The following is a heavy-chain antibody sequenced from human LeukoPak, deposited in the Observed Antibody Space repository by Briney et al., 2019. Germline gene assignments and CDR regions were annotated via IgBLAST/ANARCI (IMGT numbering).Heavy chain of an antibody. CDR1: GFIFNYYA. CDR2: ISGGGHST. Sequence: GGSLRLSCAASGFIFNYYAMNWVRQAPGKGLEWVSAISGGGHSTYYADSVKGRFTISRDNSKNTLYLQMNSLRAEDTAVYFCAKGLGPGAFDIWGQGTRVTVSS. V-gene: IGHV3-23*01. CDR3: AKGLGPGAFDI. D-gene: IGHD3-9*01. J-gene: IGHJ3*02.